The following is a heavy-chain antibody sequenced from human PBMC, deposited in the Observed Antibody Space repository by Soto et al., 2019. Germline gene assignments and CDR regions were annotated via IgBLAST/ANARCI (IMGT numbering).Heavy chain of an antibody. D-gene: IGHD3-10*01. J-gene: IGHJ5*02. CDR2: IYHSGST. V-gene: IGHV4-30-2*01. CDR3: ARVGSGSAWFDP. Sequence: SETLSLTCAVSGGSISSGGYSWSWIRQPPGKGLEWIGYIYHSGSTYYNPSLKSRVTISVDRSKNQFSLKLSSVTAADTAVYYCARVGSGSAWFDPWGQGTLVTVSS. CDR1: GGSISSGGYS.